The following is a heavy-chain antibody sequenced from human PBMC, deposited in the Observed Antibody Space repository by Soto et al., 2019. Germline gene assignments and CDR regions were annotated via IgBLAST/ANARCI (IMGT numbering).Heavy chain of an antibody. CDR1: GGSFSGYY. J-gene: IGHJ4*02. V-gene: IGHV4-34*01. CDR2: INHSGST. Sequence: SETQSLTCAVYGGSFSGYYGSWIRQPPGKGLEWIGEINHSGSTNYNPSLKSRVTISVDTSKNQFSLKLSSVTAADTAVYYCARVESSTSSDFDYWGQGTLVTVSS. D-gene: IGHD2-2*01. CDR3: ARVESSTSSDFDY.